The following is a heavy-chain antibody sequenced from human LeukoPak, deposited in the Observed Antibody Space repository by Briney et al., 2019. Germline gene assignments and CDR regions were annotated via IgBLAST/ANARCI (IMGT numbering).Heavy chain of an antibody. CDR1: GYSFTDYY. CDR2: INPETGGT. J-gene: IGHJ3*02. V-gene: IGHV1-2*02. Sequence: ASVKVSCKASGYSFTDYYMHWVRQAPGQGLEWMGSINPETGGTNYARKFQGRVTMTTDTTISTAYMQLSRLRSEDTAVYYCARDPSSTVTTPRGAFDIWGQGTMVTVSS. D-gene: IGHD4-17*01. CDR3: ARDPSSTVTTPRGAFDI.